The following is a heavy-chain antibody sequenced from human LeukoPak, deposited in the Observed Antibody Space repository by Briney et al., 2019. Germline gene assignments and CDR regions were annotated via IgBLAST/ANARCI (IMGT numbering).Heavy chain of an antibody. CDR3: ARDMLYYDFWSGYPDY. J-gene: IGHJ4*02. CDR2: IWYDGSNK. Sequence: PGRSLRLSCAASGFTFSSYGMHWVRQAPGKGLEWVAVIWYDGSNKYYADSVKGRFTISRDNSKNTLYLQMSSLRAEDTAVYYCARDMLYYDFWSGYPDYWGQGTLVTVSS. D-gene: IGHD3-3*01. CDR1: GFTFSSYG. V-gene: IGHV3-33*01.